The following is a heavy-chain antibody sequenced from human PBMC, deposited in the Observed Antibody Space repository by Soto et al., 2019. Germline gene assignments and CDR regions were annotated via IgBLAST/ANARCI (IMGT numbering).Heavy chain of an antibody. Sequence: SVKVSCKASGGTFSSYAISWVRQAPGQGLEWMGGIIPIFGTANYAQKFQGRVTITADESTSTAYMELSSLRSEDTAVYYCAGYDRSAYYYYGMDVWGQGTTVTVSS. CDR2: IIPIFGTA. V-gene: IGHV1-69*13. D-gene: IGHD3-16*01. CDR3: AGYDRSAYYYYGMDV. J-gene: IGHJ6*02. CDR1: GGTFSSYA.